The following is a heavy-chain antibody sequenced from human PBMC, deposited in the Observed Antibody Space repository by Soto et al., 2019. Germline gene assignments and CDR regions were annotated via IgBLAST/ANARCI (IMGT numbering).Heavy chain of an antibody. D-gene: IGHD3-22*01. CDR3: ARGYYYDSSGYYYGGYRYFDY. J-gene: IGHJ4*02. V-gene: IGHV4-59*01. CDR2: IYYSGST. Sequence: PSETLSLTCTVSGGSISSYYRSWIRQPPGKGLEWIGYIYYSGSTNYNPSLKSRVTISVDTSKNQFSLKLSSVTAADTAVYYCARGYYYDSSGYYYGGYRYFDYWGQGTLVTVSS. CDR1: GGSISSYY.